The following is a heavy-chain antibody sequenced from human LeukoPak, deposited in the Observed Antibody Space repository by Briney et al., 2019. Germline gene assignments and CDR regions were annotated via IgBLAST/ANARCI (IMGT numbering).Heavy chain of an antibody. J-gene: IGHJ6*02. CDR3: ARLGRRPHYYYGMDV. CDR2: INHSGST. CDR1: GGSFSGYY. V-gene: IGHV4-34*01. Sequence: SETLSLTCAVYGGSFSGYYWSWIRQPPGKGLEWIGEINHSGSTNYNPSLKSRVTISVDTSKNQFSLKLSSVTAADTAVYYCARLGRRPHYYYGMDVWGQGTTVTVSS.